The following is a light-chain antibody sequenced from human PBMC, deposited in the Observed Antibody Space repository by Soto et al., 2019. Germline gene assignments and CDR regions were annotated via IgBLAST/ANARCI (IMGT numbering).Light chain of an antibody. CDR2: DVS. CDR3: CSYAGTYTWV. V-gene: IGLV2-11*01. Sequence: QSVLTQPRSVSGSPGQSVIISCTGSSSDVGGYNYVSWYQQHPGKAPKFMIFDVSERPSGVPDRFSGSKSGNTASLTISGLQAEDEADYYCCSYAGTYTWVFGGGTKLTVL. CDR1: SSDVGGYNY. J-gene: IGLJ3*02.